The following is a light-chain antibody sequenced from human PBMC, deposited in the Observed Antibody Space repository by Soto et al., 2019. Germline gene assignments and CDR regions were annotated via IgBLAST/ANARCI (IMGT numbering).Light chain of an antibody. CDR3: SSYTSSSTRHYA. Sequence: ALTQPASVSGSPGQAITISCTGTSSDVGGYNYVSLYQQHPGKAPKLMIYEVSNRPSGVSNRFSGSKSGNTASLTISGLQAEDEADYYCSSYTSSSTRHYAFGTATKVTV. CDR2: EVS. J-gene: IGLJ1*01. CDR1: SSDVGGYNY. V-gene: IGLV2-14*01.